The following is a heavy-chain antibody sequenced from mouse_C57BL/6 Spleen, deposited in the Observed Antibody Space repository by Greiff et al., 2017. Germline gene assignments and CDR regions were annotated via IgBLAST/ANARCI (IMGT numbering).Heavy chain of an antibody. Sequence: EVQLQESGAELVRPGSSVKMSCKTSGYTFTSYGINWVKQRPGQGLEWIGYIYIGNGYTEYNEKFKGKATLTSDTSSSTAYMQLSSLTSEDSAIYFCARSAPYYDYDGNWYFDVWGTVTTVTVSS. CDR2: IYIGNGYT. V-gene: IGHV1-58*01. CDR3: ARSAPYYDYDGNWYFDV. J-gene: IGHJ1*03. CDR1: GYTFTSYG. D-gene: IGHD2-4*01.